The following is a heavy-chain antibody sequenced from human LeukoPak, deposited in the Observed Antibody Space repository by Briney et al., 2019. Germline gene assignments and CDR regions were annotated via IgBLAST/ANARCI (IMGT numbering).Heavy chain of an antibody. CDR3: ARHVWWSYDSSGYPDS. CDR1: GGSISSSSHY. Sequence: PSETLSLTCTVSGGSISSSSHYWGWIRQPPGKGLEWIGSIYYSGYTYYNPSPKSRFTISVDTSKNQFSLKLRSVTAADTAVYYCARHVWWSYDSSGYPDSWGQGTLVTVSS. CDR2: IYYSGYT. D-gene: IGHD3-22*01. J-gene: IGHJ4*02. V-gene: IGHV4-39*01.